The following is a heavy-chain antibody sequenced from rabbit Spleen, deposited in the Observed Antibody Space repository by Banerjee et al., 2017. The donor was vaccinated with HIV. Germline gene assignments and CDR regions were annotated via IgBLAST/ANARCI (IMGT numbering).Heavy chain of an antibody. Sequence: QSLEESGGDLVKPGASLTLTCTASGFSFSSRYYMCWVRQAPGKGLEWIACIYAGSSGTTYYASWAKGRFTISKTSSTTVTLQMTSLTAADTATYFCARDLATVVGWNFNLWGQGTLVTVS. V-gene: IGHV1S40*01. CDR3: ARDLATVVGWNFNL. D-gene: IGHD3-1*01. CDR1: GFSFSSRYY. J-gene: IGHJ4*01. CDR2: IYAGSSGTT.